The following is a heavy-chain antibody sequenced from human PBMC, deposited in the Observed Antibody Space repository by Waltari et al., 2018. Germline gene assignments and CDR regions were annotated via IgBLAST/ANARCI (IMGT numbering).Heavy chain of an antibody. D-gene: IGHD3-10*01. CDR2: ISSSRSYI. CDR3: ARMGVYGSGRDY. J-gene: IGHJ4*02. Sequence: EVQLVESGGGMVKPGGSLRLSCAASGFTFSSSSMNWVRQAPGKGLEWVSSISSSRSYIYYADSVKGRFTISRDNAKNSLYLQMNSLRAEDTAVYYCARMGVYGSGRDYWGQGTLVTVSS. CDR1: GFTFSSSS. V-gene: IGHV3-21*01.